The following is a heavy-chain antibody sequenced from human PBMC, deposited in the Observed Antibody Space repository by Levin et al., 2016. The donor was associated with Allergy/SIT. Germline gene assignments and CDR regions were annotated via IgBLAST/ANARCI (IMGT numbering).Heavy chain of an antibody. CDR1: GGSITSGGCY. J-gene: IGHJ4*02. CDR2: IYYTGTT. Sequence: LRLSCTVSGGSITSGGCYWSWIRQHPGRGLEWIGYIYYTGTTDYNPSLKSRVAISVDTSENQFSLKLSSVTAADSAVYYCARAAEYNTGGASYYFDSWGQGTLVTVSS. CDR3: ARAAEYNTGGASYYFDS. D-gene: IGHD2-8*02. V-gene: IGHV4-31*03.